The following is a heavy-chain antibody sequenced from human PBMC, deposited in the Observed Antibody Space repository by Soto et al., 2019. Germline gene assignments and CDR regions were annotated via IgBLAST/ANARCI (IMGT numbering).Heavy chain of an antibody. D-gene: IGHD6-19*01. V-gene: IGHV3-48*02. CDR2: ITSNTATI. J-gene: IGHJ4*02. Sequence: EVQLVESGGGLVQPGGSLRLSCAASGFTFNVYSMNWVRQAPGKGLEWVSYITSNTATIQYADSVRGRFTISRDNAENSLFLQMNSLKDDDTAAYYCARSVAGHFDYWGQGTLFTVSS. CDR3: ARSVAGHFDY. CDR1: GFTFNVYS.